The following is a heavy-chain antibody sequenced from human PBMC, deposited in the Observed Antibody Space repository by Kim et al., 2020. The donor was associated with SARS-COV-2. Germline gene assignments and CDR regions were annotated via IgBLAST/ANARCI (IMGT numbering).Heavy chain of an antibody. CDR2: IDPSDSYT. CDR1: GYSFTNYW. D-gene: IGHD6-6*01. V-gene: IGHV5-10-1*01. Sequence: GESLKISCKGSGYSFTNYWISWVRQMPGKGLEWMGRIDPSDSYTNYSPSFQGHVTISADKSISTAYLQWSSLKASDTAMYYCARHTSDEYSSSVDAFDIWGQGTMVTVSS. CDR3: ARHTSDEYSSSVDAFDI. J-gene: IGHJ3*02.